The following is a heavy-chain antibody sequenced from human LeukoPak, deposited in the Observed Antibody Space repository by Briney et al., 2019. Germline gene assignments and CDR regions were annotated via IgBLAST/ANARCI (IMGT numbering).Heavy chain of an antibody. D-gene: IGHD3-22*01. Sequence: GGSLRLSCAASEFDFSFYWMSWVRQAPGKGLEWVSAISGSGGSTYYADSVKGRFTISRDNSKNTLYLQMNSLRAEDTAVYYCAKVHTYYYDSSGYYGPPYFDYWGQGTLVTVSS. CDR1: EFDFSFYW. J-gene: IGHJ4*02. CDR2: ISGSGGST. CDR3: AKVHTYYYDSSGYYGPPYFDY. V-gene: IGHV3-23*01.